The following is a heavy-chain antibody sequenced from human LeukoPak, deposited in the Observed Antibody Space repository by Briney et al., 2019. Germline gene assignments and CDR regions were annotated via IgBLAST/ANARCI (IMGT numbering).Heavy chain of an antibody. D-gene: IGHD3-22*01. CDR3: ASSPRITMIVA. V-gene: IGHV4-34*01. CDR1: GGSFSGYY. J-gene: IGHJ5*02. CDR2: INHSGST. Sequence: PSETLSLTCAVYGGSFSGYYRSWLRQPPGKGLEWIGEINHSGSTNYNPSLKSRVTISVDTSKNQFSLKLSSVTAADTAVYYCASSPRITMIVAWGQGTLVTVSS.